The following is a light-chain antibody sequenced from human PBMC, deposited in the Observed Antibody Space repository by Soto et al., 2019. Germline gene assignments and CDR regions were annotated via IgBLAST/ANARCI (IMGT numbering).Light chain of an antibody. Sequence: QSALTPPASVSGTPGQSITIPCSGTGSDIGSYNHVAWFQQFTGKSRKLTIYEFSSRPSGVSSRFSGSKSGNTASLTISVLQADDEADYYCIAYTGSSTSYVVRSGTKVTVL. V-gene: IGLV2-14*01. J-gene: IGLJ1*01. CDR2: EFS. CDR1: GSDIGSYNH. CDR3: IAYTGSSTSYV.